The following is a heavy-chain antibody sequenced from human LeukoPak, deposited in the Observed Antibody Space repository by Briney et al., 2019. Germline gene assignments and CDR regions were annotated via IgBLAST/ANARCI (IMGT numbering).Heavy chain of an antibody. CDR3: ARAASLDY. CDR1: GYTFTSYA. CDR2: INTNTGKP. Sequence: ASVKVSCKASGYTFTSYAMNWVRQAPGQGLEWMGWINTNTGKPTYAQGFTGRFVFSLDSSVSTAYLQINSLNAEGTAVYYCARAASLDYWXQGTLVTVSS. D-gene: IGHD2-2*01. V-gene: IGHV7-4-1*02. J-gene: IGHJ4*02.